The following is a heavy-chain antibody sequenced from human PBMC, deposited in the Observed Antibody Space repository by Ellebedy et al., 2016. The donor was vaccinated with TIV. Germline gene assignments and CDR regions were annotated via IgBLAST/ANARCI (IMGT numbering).Heavy chain of an antibody. Sequence: GESLKISCSASGFTFSSYAMHWARQAPGKGLEYVSAISSNGGSTYYADSVKGRFTISRDNSKNTLYLQMSSLRAEDTAVYYCVKVGQLLSVDGMDVWGQGTTVTVSS. D-gene: IGHD2-2*01. CDR2: ISSNGGST. J-gene: IGHJ6*02. CDR3: VKVGQLLSVDGMDV. CDR1: GFTFSSYA. V-gene: IGHV3-64D*06.